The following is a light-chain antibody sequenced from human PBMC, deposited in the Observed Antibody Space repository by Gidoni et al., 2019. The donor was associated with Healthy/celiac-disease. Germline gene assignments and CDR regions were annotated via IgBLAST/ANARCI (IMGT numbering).Light chain of an antibody. CDR1: QIISSY. Sequence: IQMTHSPSSLSASVGDRVTITCRASQIISSYLNQYQQKTGKAHKRLIYAASSLQSGVPSTFSGSGCGKDFTLTISSLQHEDFATYYCQQSYSTPRTFGQGTKVEIK. CDR3: QQSYSTPRT. J-gene: IGKJ1*01. CDR2: AAS. V-gene: IGKV1-39*01.